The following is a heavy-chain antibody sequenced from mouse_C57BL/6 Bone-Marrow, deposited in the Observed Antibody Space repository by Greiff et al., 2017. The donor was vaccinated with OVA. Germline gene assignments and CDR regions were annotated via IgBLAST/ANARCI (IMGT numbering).Heavy chain of an antibody. D-gene: IGHD1-1*01. CDR2: IYPGDGDT. CDR1: GYAFSSSW. V-gene: IGHV1-82*01. J-gene: IGHJ2*01. Sequence: VQLQQSGPELVKPGASVKISCKASGYAFSSSWMNWVKQRPGKGLEWIGRIYPGDGDTNYNGKFKGKATLTADKSSSTAYMQLSSLTSEDSAVYFCARLLRGYFDYWGQGTTLTVSS. CDR3: ARLLRGYFDY.